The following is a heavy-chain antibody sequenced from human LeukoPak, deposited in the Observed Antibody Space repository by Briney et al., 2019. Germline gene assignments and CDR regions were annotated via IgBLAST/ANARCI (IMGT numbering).Heavy chain of an antibody. CDR3: ARGLYDSSGFDY. D-gene: IGHD3-22*01. Sequence: SETLSLTCAVYGGSFSGYYWSWTRQPPGKGLEWIGEINHSGSTNYNPSLKSRVTISVDTSKNQFSLKLSSVTAADTAVYYCARGLYDSSGFDYWGQGTLVTVSS. V-gene: IGHV4-34*01. CDR1: GGSFSGYY. CDR2: INHSGST. J-gene: IGHJ4*02.